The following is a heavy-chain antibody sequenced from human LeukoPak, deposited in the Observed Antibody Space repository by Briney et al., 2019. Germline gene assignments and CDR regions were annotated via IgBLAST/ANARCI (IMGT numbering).Heavy chain of an antibody. J-gene: IGHJ2*01. CDR1: GYTFTSYY. V-gene: IGHV1-46*01. CDR3: ARDGCSGGSCYTNWYFDL. D-gene: IGHD2-15*01. Sequence: ASVKVSCKASGYTFTSYYMHWVRQAPGQGLEWMGIINPSGGSTSYAQKFQGRVTMARDTSTSTVYMELSSLRSEDTAVYYCARDGCSGGSCYTNWYFDLWGRGTLVTVSS. CDR2: INPSGGST.